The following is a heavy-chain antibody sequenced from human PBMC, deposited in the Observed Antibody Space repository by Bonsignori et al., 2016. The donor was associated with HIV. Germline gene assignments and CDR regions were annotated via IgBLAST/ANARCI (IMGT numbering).Heavy chain of an antibody. CDR3: ARDLGYCSSTSYCMWFSNWFDP. Sequence: WVRQAPGQGLEWMGIINPSGGSTSYAQKFQGRVTMTRDTSTSTVYMELSSLRSEDTAVYYCARDLGYCSSTSYCMWFSNWFDPWGQGTLVTVSS. V-gene: IGHV1-46*01. CDR2: INPSGGST. D-gene: IGHD2-2*01. J-gene: IGHJ5*02.